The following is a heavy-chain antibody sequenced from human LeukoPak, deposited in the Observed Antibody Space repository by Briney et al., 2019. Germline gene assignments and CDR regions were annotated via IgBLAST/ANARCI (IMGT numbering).Heavy chain of an antibody. V-gene: IGHV3-23*01. CDR3: AKGNSGSYYDYYYGMDV. CDR2: ISGSGGNT. D-gene: IGHD1-26*01. J-gene: IGHJ6*02. Sequence: GGSLRLSCAASGFTFSSYAMSWVRQAPGKGLEWVSAISGSGGNTYYADSVKGRFTISRDNSKNTLYLQMNSLRAEDTAVYYCAKGNSGSYYDYYYGMDVWGQGTTVTVSS. CDR1: GFTFSSYA.